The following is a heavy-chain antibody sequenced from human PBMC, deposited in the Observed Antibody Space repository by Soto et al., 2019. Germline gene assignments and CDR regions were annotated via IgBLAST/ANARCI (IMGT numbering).Heavy chain of an antibody. J-gene: IGHJ5*02. CDR2: ISGSGEST. V-gene: IGHV3-23*01. CDR1: GFTLKNCA. Sequence: PGGSLRLSCAASGFTLKNCAMSWVRQAPGKGLQWVSAISGSGESTYYADFVKGRFTISRDNSKNTLYMEMNSLRAEDTAIYYCATNLFTSSPSLNWFDPWGQGILVTVS. CDR3: ATNLFTSSPSLNWFDP. D-gene: IGHD6-13*01.